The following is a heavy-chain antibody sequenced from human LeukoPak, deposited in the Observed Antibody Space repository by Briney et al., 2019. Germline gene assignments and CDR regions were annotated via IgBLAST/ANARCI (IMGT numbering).Heavy chain of an antibody. J-gene: IGHJ4*02. D-gene: IGHD3-22*01. V-gene: IGHV4-31*03. CDR2: IYYSGST. CDR3: ARDRYDSSGYHYHFDY. CDR1: GGSISSGGYY. Sequence: SQTLSLTCTVSGGSISSGGYYWSWIRQHPGKGLEWIGYIYYSGSTYYNPSLKSRVTISVDTSKNQFSLKLSSVTAADTAVYYCARDRYDSSGYHYHFDYWGQGTLVTVSS.